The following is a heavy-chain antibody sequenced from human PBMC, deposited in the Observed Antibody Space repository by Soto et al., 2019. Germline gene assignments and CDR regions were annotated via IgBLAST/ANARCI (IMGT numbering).Heavy chain of an antibody. V-gene: IGHV3-23*01. CDR2: ISGSGGST. CDR3: ARGPSYSDSYFDH. Sequence: LRLSCAASGFTFNSYVMNWVRQAPGKGLEWVSTISGSGGSTYYADSVEGRFTISRDNSKNTVYLQMNSLRLEDTAAYYCARGPSYSDSYFDHWGQGTLVTVSS. J-gene: IGHJ4*02. D-gene: IGHD4-17*01. CDR1: GFTFNSYV.